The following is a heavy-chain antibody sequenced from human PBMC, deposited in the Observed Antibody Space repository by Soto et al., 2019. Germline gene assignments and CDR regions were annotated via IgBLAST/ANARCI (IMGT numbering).Heavy chain of an antibody. D-gene: IGHD5-18*01. CDR2: IYWDDDE. J-gene: IGHJ4*02. CDR3: APRPRGYSYHFDY. Sequence: QITLKESGPTLVKPTQTLTLTCTFSGFSLSTRGVGVGWIRQPPGKALEWLALIYWDDDEGYSTSLKSRLTITKDPKKSPVILTVTDMYSVATSSCDCAPRPRGYSYHFDYWGQGTLVPVSS. CDR1: GFSLSTRGVG. V-gene: IGHV2-5*02.